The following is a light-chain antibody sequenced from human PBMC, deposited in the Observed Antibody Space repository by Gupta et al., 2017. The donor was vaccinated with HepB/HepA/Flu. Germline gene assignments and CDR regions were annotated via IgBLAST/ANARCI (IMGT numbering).Light chain of an antibody. CDR3: CSYAGSSYVV. CDR2: DVS. CDR1: SSDVGGYNY. V-gene: IGLV2-11*01. Sequence: QSALTQPRSVSGSPGPSVTISCTGTSSDVGGYNYVSWYQQHPGNAPNLMIYDVSKRPSGVPDRFSGSKSGNTASLTISGLQAEDEADYYCCSYAGSSYVVFGGGTKLTVL. J-gene: IGLJ2*01.